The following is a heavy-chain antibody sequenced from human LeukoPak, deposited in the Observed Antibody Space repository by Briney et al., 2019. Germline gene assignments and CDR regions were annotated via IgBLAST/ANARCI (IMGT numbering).Heavy chain of an antibody. J-gene: IGHJ4*02. D-gene: IGHD1-26*01. CDR2: ISAYNGNT. V-gene: IGHV1-18*01. CDR3: ARESGIVGSTGGDY. CDR1: GYTFTSYG. Sequence: ASVRVSCKASGYTFTSYGISWVRQAPGQGLEWMGWISAYNGNTNYAQKLQGRVTMTTDTSTSTAYMELRSLRSDDTAVYYCARESGIVGSTGGDYWGQGTLVTVSS.